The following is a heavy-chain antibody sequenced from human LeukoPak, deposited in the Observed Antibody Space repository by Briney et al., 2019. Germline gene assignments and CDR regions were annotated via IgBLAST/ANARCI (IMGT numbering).Heavy chain of an antibody. CDR1: GGSISGYF. V-gene: IGHV4-59*01. CDR3: ARVREAYYDRAFDI. Sequence: PSETLSLTCTVSGGSISGYFWNWIRQPPGKGLEWIAYISYNGNTGYNPSLKSRVTISVDTSKNKLSLKLNSMSAADTAVYYCARVREAYYDRAFDIWGQGTMVSVS. J-gene: IGHJ3*02. CDR2: ISYNGNT. D-gene: IGHD3-22*01.